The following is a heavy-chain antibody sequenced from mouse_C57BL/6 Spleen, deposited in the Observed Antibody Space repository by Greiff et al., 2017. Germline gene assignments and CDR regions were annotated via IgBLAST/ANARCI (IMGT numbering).Heavy chain of an antibody. V-gene: IGHV5-4*01. D-gene: IGHD1-1*01. CDR1: GFTFSSYA. CDR3: ARDGEYYGGGFAY. Sequence: EVHLVESGGGLVKPGGSLKLSCAASGFTFSSYAMSWVRQTPEKRLEWVATISDGGSYTYYPDNVKGRFTISRDNAKNNLYLQMSHLKSEDTAMYYCARDGEYYGGGFAYWGQGTLVTVSA. J-gene: IGHJ3*01. CDR2: ISDGGSYT.